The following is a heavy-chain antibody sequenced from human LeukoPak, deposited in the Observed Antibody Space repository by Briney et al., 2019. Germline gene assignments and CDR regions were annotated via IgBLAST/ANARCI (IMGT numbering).Heavy chain of an antibody. D-gene: IGHD6-19*01. J-gene: IGHJ4*02. CDR1: GGSISSYY. Sequence: SETLSLTCTVSGGSISSYYWSWIRQPPGKGLEWIGYVYYSGSTFYNPSFKSRVTMSVDTSKNQFSLKLSSVTAADTAVYYCARVGLAVAGTLYYFDYWGQGTLVTVSS. CDR3: ARVGLAVAGTLYYFDY. CDR2: VYYSGST. V-gene: IGHV4-59*04.